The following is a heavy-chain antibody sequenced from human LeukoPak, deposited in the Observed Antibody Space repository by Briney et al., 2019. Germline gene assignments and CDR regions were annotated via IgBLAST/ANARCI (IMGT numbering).Heavy chain of an antibody. CDR2: IYSGGST. CDR3: ARGTDHYYYYGMDV. Sequence: PGGSLSLSCAASGFTVSSNYMSWVRQAPGKGLEWVSVIYSGGSTYYADSVKGRFTISRDNSKNTLYLQMNSLRAEDTAVYYCARGTDHYYYYGMDVWGQGTTVTVSS. J-gene: IGHJ6*02. V-gene: IGHV3-53*01. CDR1: GFTVSSNY.